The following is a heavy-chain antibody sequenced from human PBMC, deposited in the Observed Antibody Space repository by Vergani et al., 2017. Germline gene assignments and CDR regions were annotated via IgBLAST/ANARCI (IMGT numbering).Heavy chain of an antibody. CDR1: GFSLSTSGMR. CDR2: IDWDDDK. J-gene: IGHJ4*02. CDR3: ARTPYHSSGSAPFDY. V-gene: IGHV2-70*04. D-gene: IGHD3-22*01. Sequence: QVTLKESGPALVKPTQTLTLTCTFSGFSLSTSGMRVSWIRQTPGKSLEWLARIDWDDDKVYSTSLKTRLTISKDTSKSQVVLIMTNMDPVDTATYYCARTPYHSSGSAPFDYWGQGTLVTVSS.